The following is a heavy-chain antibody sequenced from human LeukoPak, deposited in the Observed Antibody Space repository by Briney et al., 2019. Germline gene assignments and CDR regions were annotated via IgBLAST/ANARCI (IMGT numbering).Heavy chain of an antibody. CDR3: ARGRVVVTAIPARWFDP. V-gene: IGHV4-34*01. D-gene: IGHD2-21*02. CDR1: GGSFSSYY. CDR2: INHSGST. J-gene: IGHJ5*02. Sequence: SETLSLTCAVYGGSFSSYYWSWIRQPPGKGLEWIGEINHSGSTNYNPSLKSRVTISVDPSKNQFSLKLSSVTAADTAVYYCARGRVVVTAIPARWFDPWGQGTLVTVSS.